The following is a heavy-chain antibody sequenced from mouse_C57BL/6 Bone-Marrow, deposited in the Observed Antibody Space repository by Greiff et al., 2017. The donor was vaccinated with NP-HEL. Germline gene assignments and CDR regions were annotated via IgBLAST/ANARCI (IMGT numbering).Heavy chain of an antibody. V-gene: IGHV1-19*01. CDR3: AAYPRAMDY. Sequence: EVKLMESGPVLVKPGASVKMSCKASGYTFTDYYMNWVKQSHGKSLEWIGVINPYNGGTSYNQKFKGKATLTVDKSSSTAYMELNSLTSEDSAVYYCAAYPRAMDYWGQGTSVTVSS. CDR1: GYTFTDYY. D-gene: IGHD2-10*01. CDR2: INPYNGGT. J-gene: IGHJ4*01.